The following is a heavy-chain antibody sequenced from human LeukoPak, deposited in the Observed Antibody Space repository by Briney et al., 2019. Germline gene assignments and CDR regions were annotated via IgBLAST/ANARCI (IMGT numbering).Heavy chain of an antibody. CDR3: ARASYDSSGFYIGY. CDR2: IYRGGST. Sequence: GGSLRLSCAASGFTVSSNYISWVRQAPGKGLEWVSVIYRGGSTYFADSVKGRFTISRDNSKNTLYLQMNSLRAEDTAVYYCARASYDSSGFYIGYWGQGTLVTVSS. J-gene: IGHJ4*02. CDR1: GFTVSSNY. V-gene: IGHV3-66*01. D-gene: IGHD3-22*01.